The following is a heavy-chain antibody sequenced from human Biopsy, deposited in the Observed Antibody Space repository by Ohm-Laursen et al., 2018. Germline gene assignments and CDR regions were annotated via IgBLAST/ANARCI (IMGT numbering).Heavy chain of an antibody. CDR3: ARGKRGPVAIPRDNPNRIRGWFDP. V-gene: IGHV4-34*01. Sequence: TLSLTCPVYGGSFNNDYWTWIRQSPGKGLEWIGEVSHNGGTNYNPSLKARVSISMDTSKNQFSLNLTSVTAADTALYYCARGKRGPVAIPRDNPNRIRGWFDPWGPGTLVTVSS. CDR1: GGSFNNDY. CDR2: VSHNGGT. D-gene: IGHD2-21*01. J-gene: IGHJ5*02.